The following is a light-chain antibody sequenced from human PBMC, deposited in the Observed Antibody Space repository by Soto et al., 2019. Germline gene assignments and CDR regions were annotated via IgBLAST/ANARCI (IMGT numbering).Light chain of an antibody. CDR2: AAS. V-gene: IGKV1-5*03. J-gene: IGKJ1*01. CDR1: QSIIIW. CDR3: HHYNTYST. Sequence: DIQMTQSPSALSASIGDRLTITSRDSQSIIIWLAWYQQTPGKAPKILIYAASSLESGVPSRFSGSGSGTEFTLTISSLQPDDFATYYCHHYNTYSTFGQGTKVDIK.